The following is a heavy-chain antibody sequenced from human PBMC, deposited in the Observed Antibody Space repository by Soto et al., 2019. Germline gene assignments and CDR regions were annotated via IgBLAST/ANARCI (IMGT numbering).Heavy chain of an antibody. CDR3: VRESGVAADC. CDR2: IKTDGYAA. CDR1: GFTFDSHW. V-gene: IGHV3-74*01. Sequence: ESGGVLVQPGGSLRLTCVASGFTFDSHWMHWVRQAPGEGLVWVSRIKTDGYAAAFADSVKGRFTISRQKTKNTVYLQMNSQSAEDTAVYFCVRESGVAADCWGQGTLVTVSS. J-gene: IGHJ4*02. D-gene: IGHD6-19*01.